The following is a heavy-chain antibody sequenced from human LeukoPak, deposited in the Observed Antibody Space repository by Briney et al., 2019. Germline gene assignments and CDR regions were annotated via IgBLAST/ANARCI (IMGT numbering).Heavy chain of an antibody. Sequence: EASVKVSCKASGYTFTSYDINWVRQATGQGLEWMGWINAGNGNTKYSQKFQGRVTITRDTSASTAYMELSSLRSEDTAVYYCARVGGIAVAGLWGQGTLVTVSS. CDR3: ARVGGIAVAGL. CDR2: INAGNGNT. CDR1: GYTFTSYD. J-gene: IGHJ4*02. V-gene: IGHV1-3*01. D-gene: IGHD6-19*01.